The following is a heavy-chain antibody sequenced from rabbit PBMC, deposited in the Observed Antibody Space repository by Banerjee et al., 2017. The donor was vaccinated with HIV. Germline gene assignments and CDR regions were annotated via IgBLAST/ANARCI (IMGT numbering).Heavy chain of an antibody. J-gene: IGHJ4*01. CDR1: GFSFSSSNY. Sequence: QSLEESGGDLVKPGASLTLTCTASGFSFSSSNYMCWVRQAPGKGLEWIACIYAGSNGNTYYANWAKGRFTISKTSSTTVTLQLNSLTAADTATYFCAIYAYYGGEGGFNLWGPGTLVTVS. CDR3: AIYAYYGGEGGFNL. CDR2: IYAGSNGNT. V-gene: IGHV1S40*01. D-gene: IGHD6-1*01.